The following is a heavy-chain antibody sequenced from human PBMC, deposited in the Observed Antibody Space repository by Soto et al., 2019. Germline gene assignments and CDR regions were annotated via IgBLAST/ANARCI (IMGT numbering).Heavy chain of an antibody. CDR1: GFTFTTYA. CDR3: AKGGRGQYDSSGYYIDH. J-gene: IGHJ4*02. Sequence: GGSLRLSCAASGFTFTTYAMSWVRQAPGKGLEWVSAMSGSGGSTYYADSVKGRFTISRDNSKNTLYLQMNSLRAEDTAVYYCAKGGRGQYDSSGYYIDHWGQGTLVTVSS. V-gene: IGHV3-23*01. CDR2: MSGSGGST. D-gene: IGHD3-22*01.